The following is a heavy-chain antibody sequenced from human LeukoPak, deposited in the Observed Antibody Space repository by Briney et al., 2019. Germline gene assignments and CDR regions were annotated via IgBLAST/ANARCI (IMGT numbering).Heavy chain of an antibody. CDR2: INHSGST. CDR1: GGSFSGYY. Sequence: SETLSLTCAVYGGSFSGYYWSWIRQPPGKGLEWIGEINHSGSTYYNPSLKSRVTISVDTSKNQFSLKLSSVTAADTAVYYCARHKSTLGSSRNWFDPWGQGTLVTVSS. CDR3: ARHKSTLGSSRNWFDP. J-gene: IGHJ5*02. V-gene: IGHV4-34*01. D-gene: IGHD6-6*01.